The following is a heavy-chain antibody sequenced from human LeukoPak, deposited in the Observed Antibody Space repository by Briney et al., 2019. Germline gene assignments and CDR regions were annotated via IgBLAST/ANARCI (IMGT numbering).Heavy chain of an antibody. CDR2: IIPILGTA. CDR1: GGTFSSHA. Sequence: SVKVSCKASGGTFSSHAISWVRQAPGQGLEWMGRIIPILGTANYAQKFQGRVTITTDESTSTAYMELSSLRSEDTAVYYCARDRRYSGYDSFDYWGQGTLVTVYS. V-gene: IGHV1-69*05. D-gene: IGHD5-12*01. J-gene: IGHJ4*02. CDR3: ARDRRYSGYDSFDY.